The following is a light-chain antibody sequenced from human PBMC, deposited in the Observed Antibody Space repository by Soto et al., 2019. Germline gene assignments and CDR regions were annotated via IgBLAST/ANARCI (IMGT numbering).Light chain of an antibody. V-gene: IGLV2-14*01. CDR2: EVS. CDR3: SSYTSSSTRV. J-gene: IGLJ3*02. Sequence: QSALTQPASVSGSTGQSITISCTGPSSDVGGYNYVSWYQQQPGKAPKLMIYEVSSRPSGVSNRFSGSKSDNTASLTISGLQAEDEADYYCSSYTSSSTRVFGGGTKLTVL. CDR1: SSDVGGYNY.